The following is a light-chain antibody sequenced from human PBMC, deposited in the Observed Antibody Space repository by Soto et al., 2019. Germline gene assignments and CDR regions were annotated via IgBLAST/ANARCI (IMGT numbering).Light chain of an antibody. CDR3: SSYAGSDNFV. J-gene: IGLJ1*01. Sequence: SPGQSVTIACTGTSSDVGGYHYVSWYQQHPGKAPKLIIYEVSERPSGVPDRFSGSKSDNTASLTVSGLQAEDEADYYCSSYAGSDNFVFGTGTKVTV. CDR2: EVS. CDR1: SSDVGGYHY. V-gene: IGLV2-8*01.